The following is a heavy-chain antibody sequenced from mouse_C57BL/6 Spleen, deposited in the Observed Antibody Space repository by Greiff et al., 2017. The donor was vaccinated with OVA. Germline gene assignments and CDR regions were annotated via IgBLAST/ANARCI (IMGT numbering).Heavy chain of an antibody. CDR2: IDPETGGT. Sequence: QVQLQQSGAELVRPGASVTLSCKASGYTFTDYEMNWVKQTPVHGLEWIGAIDPETGGTAYNQKFKGKAILTADKSSSTAYMELRSLTSEDSAVYYFPIYDGYPYYAMDYWGQGTSVTVSS. CDR1: GYTFTDYE. D-gene: IGHD2-3*01. J-gene: IGHJ4*01. V-gene: IGHV1-15*01. CDR3: PIYDGYPYYAMDY.